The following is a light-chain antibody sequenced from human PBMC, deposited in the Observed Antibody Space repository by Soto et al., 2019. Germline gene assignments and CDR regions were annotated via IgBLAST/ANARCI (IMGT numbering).Light chain of an antibody. V-gene: IGLV2-14*01. CDR2: DVS. Sequence: QSVLTQPASVSGSPGQSITISCTGTGSDVGGYNYVSWYQQYPGKAPKLMIYDVSNRPSGVSNRFSGSKSGNTAALIIFGLQAEDEAHYYCCSYTSSSTYVFGTGTKVTVL. CDR1: GSDVGGYNY. CDR3: CSYTSSSTYV. J-gene: IGLJ1*01.